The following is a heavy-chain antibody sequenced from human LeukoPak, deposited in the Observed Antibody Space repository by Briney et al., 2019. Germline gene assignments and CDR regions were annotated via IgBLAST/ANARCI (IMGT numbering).Heavy chain of an antibody. D-gene: IGHD2-15*01. CDR1: GYSFTSYW. CDR2: IYPGDSDT. Sequence: GESLKSSCKGSGYSFTSYWIGWVRQMPGKGLEWIGIIYPGDSDTRYSPSFQGQVTISADKSISTAYLQWSSLKASDTAMYYCARPPKYCSGGSCPYYFDYWGQGTLVTVSS. J-gene: IGHJ4*02. V-gene: IGHV5-51*01. CDR3: ARPPKYCSGGSCPYYFDY.